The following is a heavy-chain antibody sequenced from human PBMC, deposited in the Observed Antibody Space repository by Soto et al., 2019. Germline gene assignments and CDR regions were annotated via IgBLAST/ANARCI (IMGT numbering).Heavy chain of an antibody. J-gene: IGHJ6*02. Sequence: PGRSLRLSCAASGFTFDDYTIHCVLQAPYLCLEWFSLISWDGGRTYYADSVKGRFTISRDNSKNSLYLQMNSLRTEDTALYYCAKDIQQAESYYYYGMDVWGQGTTVAVSS. CDR1: GFTFDDYT. V-gene: IGHV3-43*01. CDR2: ISWDGGRT. D-gene: IGHD2-15*01. CDR3: AKDIQQAESYYYYGMDV.